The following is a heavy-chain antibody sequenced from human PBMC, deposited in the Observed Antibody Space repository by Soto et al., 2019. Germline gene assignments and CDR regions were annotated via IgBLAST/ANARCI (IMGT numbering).Heavy chain of an antibody. CDR2: IIPIFGTA. Sequence: SVEVSCKASGGTLSSFAISWVRQAPGQGLEWMGGIIPIFGTANYAQKFQGRVTITADESTSTAYMELSRLRSDDTAVYYCARRKGDYYDSSGYHYYFDYWGQGTLVTVSS. J-gene: IGHJ4*02. V-gene: IGHV1-69*13. D-gene: IGHD3-22*01. CDR3: ARRKGDYYDSSGYHYYFDY. CDR1: GGTLSSFA.